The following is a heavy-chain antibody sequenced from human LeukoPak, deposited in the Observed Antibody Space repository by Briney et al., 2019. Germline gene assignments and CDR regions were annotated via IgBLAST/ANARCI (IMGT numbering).Heavy chain of an antibody. CDR3: ARRYCTSTSCYGFDY. CDR1: GFTFSSYS. J-gene: IGHJ4*02. V-gene: IGHV3-48*01. D-gene: IGHD2-2*01. Sequence: PGGSLRLSCAASGFTFSSYSMNWVRQAPGKGLEWVSYISSSSGTIHYADSVKGRFTISRDNAKNSLFLQMNSLRAEDTAVYYCARRYCTSTSCYGFDYWGQGTLVTASS. CDR2: ISSSSGTI.